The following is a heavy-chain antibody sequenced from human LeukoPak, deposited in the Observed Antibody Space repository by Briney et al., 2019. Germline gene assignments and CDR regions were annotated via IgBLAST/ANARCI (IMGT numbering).Heavy chain of an antibody. CDR2: INHGGST. J-gene: IGHJ4*02. V-gene: IGHV4-34*01. CDR3: ARGTYYFDTSAHETDDY. D-gene: IGHD3-22*01. CDR1: GGSFNNYY. Sequence: SETLSLTCAVYGGSFNNYYWSWIRQPPGKGLEWIGEINHGGSTNYNPSLKSRLTISVDTPKNQFSLKLSSVTAADTAVYYCARGTYYFDTSAHETDDYWGQGTLVTVSS.